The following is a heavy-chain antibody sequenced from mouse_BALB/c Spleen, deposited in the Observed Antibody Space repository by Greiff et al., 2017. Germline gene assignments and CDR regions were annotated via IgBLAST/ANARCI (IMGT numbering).Heavy chain of an antibody. Sequence: EVKVEESGGGLVKPGGSLKLSCAASGFTFSSYAMSWVRQTPEKRLEWVASISSGGSTYYPDSVKGRFTISRDNARNILYLQMSSLRSEDTAMYYWARGERAYYYGSEGYYFDYWGQGTTLTVSS. V-gene: IGHV5-6-5*01. CDR2: ISSGGST. CDR3: ARGERAYYYGSEGYYFDY. D-gene: IGHD1-1*01. J-gene: IGHJ2*01. CDR1: GFTFSSYA.